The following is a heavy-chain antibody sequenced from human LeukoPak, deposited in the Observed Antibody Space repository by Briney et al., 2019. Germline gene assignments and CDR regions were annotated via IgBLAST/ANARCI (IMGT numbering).Heavy chain of an antibody. V-gene: IGHV3-30*03. CDR3: ATGGTRAATGRMGF. CDR2: TSYDGNEK. Sequence: GGSLRLSCAASGFTFSSFGMHWVRQAPGKGLEWVTVTSYDGNEKYYADSVKGRFTISRDNSKNTVYLQMNSLRAEDTAVYYCATGGTRAATGRMGFWGQGTLVTV. J-gene: IGHJ4*02. D-gene: IGHD6-25*01. CDR1: GFTFSSFG.